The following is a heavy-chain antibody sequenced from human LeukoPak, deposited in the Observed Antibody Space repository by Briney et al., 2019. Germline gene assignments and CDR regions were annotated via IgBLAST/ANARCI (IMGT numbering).Heavy chain of an antibody. Sequence: SETLSLTCTVPGGSISSSSYYWGWIRQPPGKGLEWIGSIYYSGSTYYNPSLKSRVTISVDTSKNQFSLKLSSVTAADTAVYYCARDGRGSGTELNWFDPWGQGTLVTVSS. V-gene: IGHV4-39*07. CDR2: IYYSGST. D-gene: IGHD6-13*01. CDR1: GGSISSSSYY. J-gene: IGHJ5*02. CDR3: ARDGRGSGTELNWFDP.